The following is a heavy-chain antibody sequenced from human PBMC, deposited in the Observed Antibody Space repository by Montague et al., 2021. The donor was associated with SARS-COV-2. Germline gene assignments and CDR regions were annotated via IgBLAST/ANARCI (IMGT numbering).Heavy chain of an antibody. CDR3: ARVGRQQLVRLSGMDV. CDR2: IYYSGST. Sequence: SETLSPTCTVSGGSISSSSYYWGWIRQPPGKGLEWIGSIYYSGSTYYNPSLKSRVTISVDTSKNQFSLKLSSVTAADTAVYYCARVGRQQLVRLSGMDVWGQGTPVTVSS. D-gene: IGHD6-13*01. CDR1: GGSISSSSYY. V-gene: IGHV4-39*07. J-gene: IGHJ6*02.